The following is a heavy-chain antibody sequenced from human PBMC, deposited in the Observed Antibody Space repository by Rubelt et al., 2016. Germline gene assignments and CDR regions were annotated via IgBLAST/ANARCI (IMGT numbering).Heavy chain of an antibody. D-gene: IGHD3-3*01. CDR3: ARMAAFWSGYSDY. CDR1: GGSISSYY. CDR2: IYHSGST. Sequence: QVQLQESGPGLVKPSETLSLTCTVSGGSISSYYWSWIRQPPGKGLEWIGRIYHSGSTYYNPSLKSLVTISVDTSKNQFSLKLSLVTAADTAVDDCARMAAFWSGYSDYGGQGTLVTVAS. J-gene: IGHJ4*02. V-gene: IGHV4-59*08.